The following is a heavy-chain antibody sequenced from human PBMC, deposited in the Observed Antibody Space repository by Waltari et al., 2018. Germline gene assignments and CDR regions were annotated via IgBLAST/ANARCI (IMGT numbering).Heavy chain of an antibody. CDR1: GFTFSSYG. D-gene: IGHD4-17*01. CDR2: ISYDGSNK. V-gene: IGHV3-30*18. Sequence: QVQLVESGGGVVQPGRSLRLSCAASGFTFSSYGMHWVRQAPGKGLEWVAVISYDGSNKYYADSVKGRFTISRDNSKNTLYLQMNSLRAEDTAVYYCAKDEGTVTSPDYWGQGTLVTVSS. J-gene: IGHJ4*02. CDR3: AKDEGTVTSPDY.